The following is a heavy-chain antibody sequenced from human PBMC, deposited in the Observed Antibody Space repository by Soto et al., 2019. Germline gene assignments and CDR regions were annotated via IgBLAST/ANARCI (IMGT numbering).Heavy chain of an antibody. V-gene: IGHV1-69*13. CDR3: ARDSPIGSTFSGYDAIDY. J-gene: IGHJ4*02. Sequence: ASVKVSCKASGDMFDTYTITWMRQAPGRGLEWVGGIIPRSAKSNYAQKFEGRVTITADESTSTAYMELSSLRSDDTAVYYCARDSPIGSTFSGYDAIDYWGQGTLVTVSS. CDR2: IIPRSAKS. CDR1: GDMFDTYT. D-gene: IGHD5-12*01.